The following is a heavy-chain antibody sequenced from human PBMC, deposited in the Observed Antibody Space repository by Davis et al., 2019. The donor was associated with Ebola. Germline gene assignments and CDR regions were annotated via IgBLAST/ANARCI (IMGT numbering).Heavy chain of an antibody. CDR3: ARLDYYDSSGNGYYSDY. J-gene: IGHJ4*02. CDR1: GGTFSSYA. D-gene: IGHD3-22*01. Sequence: SVKVSCKASGGTFSSYAISWVRQAPGQGLEWMGGIIPIFGTANYAQKFQGRVTITADESTSTAYMELSSLRSEDTAVYYCARLDYYDSSGNGYYSDYWGQGTLVTVSS. CDR2: IIPIFGTA. V-gene: IGHV1-69*13.